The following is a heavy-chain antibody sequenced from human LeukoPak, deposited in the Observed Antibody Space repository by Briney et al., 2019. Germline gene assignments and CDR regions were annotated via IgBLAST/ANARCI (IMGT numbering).Heavy chain of an antibody. CDR2: IKSKTDGGAT. V-gene: IGHV3-15*01. CDR1: GFTFSNAW. CDR3: TTDLYYGILTGYFFDY. J-gene: IGHJ4*02. D-gene: IGHD3-9*01. Sequence: PGGSLRLSCAASGFTFSNAWMSWVRQAPGKGLEWVGRIKSKTDGGATDYAAPVKGRFTISRDDSKNTLYLQMNSLKTEDTAVYYCTTDLYYGILTGYFFDYWGQGTLVTVSS.